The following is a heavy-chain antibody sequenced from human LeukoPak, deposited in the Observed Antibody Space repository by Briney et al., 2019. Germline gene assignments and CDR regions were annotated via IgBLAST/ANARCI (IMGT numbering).Heavy chain of an antibody. J-gene: IGHJ6*03. CDR1: GFTFSSYW. CDR2: IKQDGSEK. D-gene: IGHD1-26*01. CDR3: ARDQGKWDPDSGYYYYYMDV. Sequence: GGSLRLSCTASGFTFSSYWMNWVRQAPGKGLEWVANIKQDGSEKYYVDSVKGRFTISRDNAKNSLYLQMNSLKAEDTAVYYCARDQGKWDPDSGYYYYYMDVWGKGTTVTVSS. V-gene: IGHV3-7*01.